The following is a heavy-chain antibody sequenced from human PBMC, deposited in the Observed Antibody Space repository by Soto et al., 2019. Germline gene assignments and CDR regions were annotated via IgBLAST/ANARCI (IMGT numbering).Heavy chain of an antibody. D-gene: IGHD3-22*01. J-gene: IGHJ4*02. CDR2: IKSKTDGGTT. CDR1: GFTSSNAW. V-gene: IGHV3-15*01. Sequence: PGGSLRLSCAASGFTSSNAWMSWVRQAPGKGLEWVGRIKSKTDGGTTDYAAPVKGRFTISRDDSKNTLYLQMNSLKTEDTAVYYCTTDTAMIVVVITIDYWGQGTLVTVSS. CDR3: TTDTAMIVVVITIDY.